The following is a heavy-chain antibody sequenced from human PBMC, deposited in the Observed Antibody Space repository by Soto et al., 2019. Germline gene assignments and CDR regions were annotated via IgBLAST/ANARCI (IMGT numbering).Heavy chain of an antibody. CDR1: GYSFTSYW. V-gene: IGHV5-51*01. J-gene: IGHJ4*02. CDR3: ARAYNYYDSSGYYYDY. D-gene: IGHD3-22*01. Sequence: GESLKISCKGSGYSFTSYWIGWVRQMPGKGLEWMGIIYPGDSDTRYSPSFQGQVTISADKSISTAYLQWSSLKASDTAMYYCARAYNYYDSSGYYYDYWGQGTLVTVSS. CDR2: IYPGDSDT.